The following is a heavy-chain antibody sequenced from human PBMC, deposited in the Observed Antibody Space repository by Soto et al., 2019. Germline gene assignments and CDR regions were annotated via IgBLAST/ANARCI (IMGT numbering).Heavy chain of an antibody. J-gene: IGHJ3*02. Sequence: GGPLRLSCAASGFTFSSYGMHWVRQAPGKGLEWVAVISYDGSNKYYADSVKGRFTISRDNSKNTLYLQMNSLRAEDTAVYYCAKGDNEWELIGSGAFDIWGQGTMVTVSS. V-gene: IGHV3-30*18. D-gene: IGHD1-26*01. CDR2: ISYDGSNK. CDR1: GFTFSSYG. CDR3: AKGDNEWELIGSGAFDI.